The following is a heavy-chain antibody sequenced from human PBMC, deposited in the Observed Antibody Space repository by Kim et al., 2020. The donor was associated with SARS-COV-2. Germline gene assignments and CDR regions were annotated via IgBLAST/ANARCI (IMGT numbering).Heavy chain of an antibody. J-gene: IGHJ4*02. CDR3: ARGGSSWSPFDY. V-gene: IGHV4-59*09. D-gene: IGHD6-13*01. Sequence: NYTPSRKSRVTISVDTSKNQFSLKLSSVTAADTAVYYCARGGSSWSPFDYWGQGTLVTVSS.